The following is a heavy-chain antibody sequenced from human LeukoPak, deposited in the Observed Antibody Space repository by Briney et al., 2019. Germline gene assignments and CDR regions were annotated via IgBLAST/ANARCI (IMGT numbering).Heavy chain of an antibody. J-gene: IGHJ4*02. V-gene: IGHV3-21*01. CDR3: ARLAGPRPGTYYFDF. Sequence: GGSLRLSCAASGFTYSGYAMEWVRQTPGKGLEWVSSITPTTDNIYYTPSVEGRFTISRDNAKHSLYLQMNNLRADDTAVYYCARLAGPRPGTYYFDFWGQGVQVTVSS. D-gene: IGHD6-19*01. CDR1: GFTYSGYA. CDR2: ITPTTDNI.